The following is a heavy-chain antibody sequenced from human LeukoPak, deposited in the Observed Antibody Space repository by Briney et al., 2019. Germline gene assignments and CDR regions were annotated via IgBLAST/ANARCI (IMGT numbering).Heavy chain of an antibody. Sequence: PGGSLRLSCAASGFTFSRNSMNWVRQAPGKGLEWVSSISSSSSYIYYADSVKGRFTISRDNAENSLYLQMNSLRAEDTAVYYCARGLDNYGYKFDYWGQGTLVTVSS. CDR2: ISSSSSYI. CDR3: ARGLDNYGYKFDY. D-gene: IGHD5-18*01. CDR1: GFTFSRNS. J-gene: IGHJ4*02. V-gene: IGHV3-21*06.